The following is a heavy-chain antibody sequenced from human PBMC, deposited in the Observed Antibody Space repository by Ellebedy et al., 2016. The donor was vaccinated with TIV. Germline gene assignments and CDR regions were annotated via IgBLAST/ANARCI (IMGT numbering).Heavy chain of an antibody. Sequence: ASVKVSCXASGYTFNGYFIHWVRQAPGQGLEWMGWINPVSGVSKYAQKFQGRVTITRDTSISTAYMELSRLRSDDTAIYYCARGGGNYSVDAFDIWGQGTMVNVSS. CDR1: GYTFNGYF. CDR3: ARGGGNYSVDAFDI. CDR2: INPVSGVS. V-gene: IGHV1-2*02. J-gene: IGHJ3*02. D-gene: IGHD1-7*01.